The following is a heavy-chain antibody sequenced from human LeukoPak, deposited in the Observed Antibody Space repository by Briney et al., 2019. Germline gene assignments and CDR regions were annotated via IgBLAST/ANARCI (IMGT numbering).Heavy chain of an antibody. CDR1: GGSISSYY. J-gene: IGHJ6*03. V-gene: IGHV4-59*01. CDR2: IYYSGST. Sequence: SETLSLTCTVSGGSISSYYWSWIRQPPGKGLEWIGYIYYSGSTNYNPSLKSRVTISVDTSKNQFSLKLSSVTAADTAVYYCARGSGYYYYYMDVWGKGTTVTISS. CDR3: ARGSGYYYYYMDV.